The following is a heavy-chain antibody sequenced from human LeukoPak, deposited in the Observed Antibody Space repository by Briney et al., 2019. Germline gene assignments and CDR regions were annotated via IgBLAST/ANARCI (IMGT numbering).Heavy chain of an antibody. CDR2: IYSGGST. CDR3: ARGGPYYYDAFDI. CDR1: GFTVSSNY. D-gene: IGHD3-10*01. V-gene: IGHV3-66*02. J-gene: IGHJ3*02. Sequence: PGGFLRLSCAASGFTVSSNYMSWVRQAPGKGLEWVSVIYSGGSTYYADSVKGRFTISRDNSKNTLYLQMNSLRAEDTAVYYCARGGPYYYDAFDIWGQGTMVTVSS.